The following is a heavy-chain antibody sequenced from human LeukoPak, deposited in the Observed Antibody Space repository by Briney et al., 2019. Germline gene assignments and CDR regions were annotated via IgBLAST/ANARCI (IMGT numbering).Heavy chain of an antibody. J-gene: IGHJ4*02. CDR2: IYYSGNT. CDR3: AREDHGGNALL. V-gene: IGHV4-59*01. Sequence: SETLSLTCTVSGGSISNYYWSWIRQPPGKGLEWIGYIYYSGNTNYNPSLKSRVTISLNTSKNQFSLKVTSVTAADTAVYFCAREDHGGNALLWGQGTLVTVSS. D-gene: IGHD4-23*01. CDR1: GGSISNYY.